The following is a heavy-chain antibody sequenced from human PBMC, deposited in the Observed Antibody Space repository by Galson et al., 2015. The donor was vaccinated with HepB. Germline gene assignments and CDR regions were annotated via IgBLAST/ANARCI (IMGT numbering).Heavy chain of an antibody. D-gene: IGHD6-19*01. J-gene: IGHJ4*02. CDR2: ISSSSSYT. CDR3: ARALPGSGWHKYYFDY. CDR1: GFTFSDYY. V-gene: IGHV3-11*06. Sequence: SLRLSCAASGFTFSDYYMSWIRQAPGKGLEWVSYISSSSSYTNYADSVKGRFTISRDNAKNSLYLQMNSLRAEDTAVYYCARALPGSGWHKYYFDYWGQGTLVTVSS.